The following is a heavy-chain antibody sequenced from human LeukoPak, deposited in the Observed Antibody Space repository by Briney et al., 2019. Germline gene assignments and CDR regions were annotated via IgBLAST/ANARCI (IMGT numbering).Heavy chain of an antibody. D-gene: IGHD1-26*01. Sequence: PGRSLRLSCAASGFTFDDYAMHWVRQAPGKGLEWVSGISWNSGTIGYADSVKGRFTISRDNAKKFLYLQMNSLRNEDTALYYCAKDLGLGFGAFDIWGQGTMVTVSS. V-gene: IGHV3-9*01. CDR2: ISWNSGTI. J-gene: IGHJ3*02. CDR3: AKDLGLGFGAFDI. CDR1: GFTFDDYA.